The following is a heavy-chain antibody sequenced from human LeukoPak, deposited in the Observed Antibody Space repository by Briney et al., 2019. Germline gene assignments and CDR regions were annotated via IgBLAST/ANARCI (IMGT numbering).Heavy chain of an antibody. CDR1: GFTFSSYA. Sequence: GGSLRLSCAASGFTFSSYAMNWVRQAPGKGLEWVSGISGSGGSTNYADSVKGRFTISRDNAKSSLYLQMNSLRAEDTAVYYCARDLLDYFDYWGQGTLVTVSS. V-gene: IGHV3-21*01. CDR2: ISGSGGST. J-gene: IGHJ4*02. D-gene: IGHD2-15*01. CDR3: ARDLLDYFDY.